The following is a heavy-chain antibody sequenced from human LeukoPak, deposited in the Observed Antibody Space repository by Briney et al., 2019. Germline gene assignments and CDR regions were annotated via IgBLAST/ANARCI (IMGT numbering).Heavy chain of an antibody. J-gene: IGHJ5*02. CDR1: GGSFSGYY. D-gene: IGHD6-6*01. CDR2: INHSGST. CDR3: ARSIAARPLGERFDP. Sequence: SETLPLTCAVYGGSFSGYYWSWIRQPPGKGLEWIGEINHSGSTNYNPSLKSRVTISVDTSKNQFSLKLSSVTAADTAVYYCARSIAARPLGERFDPWGQGTLVTVSS. V-gene: IGHV4-34*01.